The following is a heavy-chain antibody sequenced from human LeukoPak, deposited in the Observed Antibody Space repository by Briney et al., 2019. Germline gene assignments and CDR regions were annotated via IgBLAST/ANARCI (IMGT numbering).Heavy chain of an antibody. D-gene: IGHD3-10*01. Sequence: SETLSLTCAVSGGSISSGGYSWSWIRQPPGKGLEWIGYIYYSGSTYYNPSLKSRVTISVDTSKNQFSLKLSSVTAADTAVYYCARDSPMAPDYWGQGTLVTVSS. CDR3: ARDSPMAPDY. CDR1: GGSISSGGYS. V-gene: IGHV4-30-4*07. CDR2: IYYSGST. J-gene: IGHJ4*02.